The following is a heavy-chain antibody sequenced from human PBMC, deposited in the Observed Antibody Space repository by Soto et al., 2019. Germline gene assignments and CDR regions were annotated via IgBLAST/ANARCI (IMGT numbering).Heavy chain of an antibody. V-gene: IGHV1-69*06. CDR3: ARGGDGRITIFGVVIPHGMDV. Sequence: QVQLVQSGAEVKKPGSSVKVSCKASGGTFSSYAISWVRQAPGQGLEWMGGIIPIFGTANYAQKFQGRVTITADKSTSTAYMELSSLRSEDTAVYYCARGGDGRITIFGVVIPHGMDVWGQGTTVTVSS. CDR1: GGTFSSYA. J-gene: IGHJ6*02. CDR2: IIPIFGTA. D-gene: IGHD3-3*01.